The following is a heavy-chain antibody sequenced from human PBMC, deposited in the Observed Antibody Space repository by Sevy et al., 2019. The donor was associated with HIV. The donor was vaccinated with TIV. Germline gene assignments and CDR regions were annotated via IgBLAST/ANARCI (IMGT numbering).Heavy chain of an antibody. Sequence: SETLSLTCTVSAGSVSSGSYYWSWIRQPPGKGLEWIGYIYYSGSTNYNPSLKSRVTISVDTSKNQFSLKLSSVTAADTAVYYCARDQGCSGGSCPQLYYYYGMDVWGQGTTVTVSS. D-gene: IGHD2-15*01. J-gene: IGHJ6*02. V-gene: IGHV4-61*01. CDR2: IYYSGST. CDR1: AGSVSSGSYY. CDR3: ARDQGCSGGSCPQLYYYYGMDV.